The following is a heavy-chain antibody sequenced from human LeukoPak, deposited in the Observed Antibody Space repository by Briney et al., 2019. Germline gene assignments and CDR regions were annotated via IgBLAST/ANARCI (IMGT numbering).Heavy chain of an antibody. Sequence: GGSLRLSCAASGFTFSDNYMTWVRQAPGKGLEWLSYISGNGGVIQYADSVKGRFTISRDNSKNTLYLQMNSLRAEDTAVYYCAREYYDSSGYYADAFDIWGQGTMVTVSS. J-gene: IGHJ3*02. CDR2: ISGNGGVI. V-gene: IGHV3-11*01. D-gene: IGHD3-22*01. CDR1: GFTFSDNY. CDR3: AREYYDSSGYYADAFDI.